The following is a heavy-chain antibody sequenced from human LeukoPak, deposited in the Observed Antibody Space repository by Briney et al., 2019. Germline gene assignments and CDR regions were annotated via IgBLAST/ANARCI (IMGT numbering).Heavy chain of an antibody. CDR3: ARAALTTVTTYYYYYMDV. Sequence: GGSLRLSCAASGFTFDDYGTSWVRQAPGKGLEWVSGINWNGGSTGYADSVKGRFTISRDNAKNTLYLQMGSLRAEDMAVYYCARAALTTVTTYYYYYMDVWGKGTTVTVSS. CDR1: GFTFDDYG. J-gene: IGHJ6*03. D-gene: IGHD4-11*01. CDR2: INWNGGST. V-gene: IGHV3-20*04.